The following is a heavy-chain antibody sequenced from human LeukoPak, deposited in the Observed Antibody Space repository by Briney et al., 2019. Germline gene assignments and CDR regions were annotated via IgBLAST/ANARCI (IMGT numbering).Heavy chain of an antibody. Sequence: PSETLSLTCAVYGGSFSGYYWSWIRQPPGKGLEWIGEINHSGSTNYNPSLKSRVTISVDTSKNQFSLKLSSVTAADTAVYYCARDDSSSSYDGGPDRTQGESNWFDPRGQGTLVTVSS. J-gene: IGHJ5*02. CDR2: INHSGST. D-gene: IGHD6-6*01. V-gene: IGHV4-34*01. CDR3: ARDDSSSSYDGGPDRTQGESNWFDP. CDR1: GGSFSGYY.